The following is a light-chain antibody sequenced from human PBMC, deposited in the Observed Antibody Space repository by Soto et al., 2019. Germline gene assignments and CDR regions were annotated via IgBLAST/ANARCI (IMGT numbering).Light chain of an antibody. V-gene: IGKV3-15*01. CDR1: QSVSSN. CDR2: GAS. J-gene: IGKJ4*01. Sequence: EIVMTQSPATLSVSPRERATLSCRASQSVSSNLAWYQQKPGQSPRLLIYGASTRATGIPARFSGSGSGTEFTLTISSLQSEDFAVYYCQQYNNWPLTFGGGTKVEIE. CDR3: QQYNNWPLT.